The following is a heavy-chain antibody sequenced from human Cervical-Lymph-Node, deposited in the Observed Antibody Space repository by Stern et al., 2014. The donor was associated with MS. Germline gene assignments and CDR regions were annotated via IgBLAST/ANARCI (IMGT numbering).Heavy chain of an antibody. J-gene: IGHJ5*02. CDR3: ARGSGDNWFDP. D-gene: IGHD3-10*01. Sequence: QVQLVQSGAEVKKPGSSVKASCKSSGGISWVRQAPGQGLEWMGGVIPFVGISNYAQKFQGRVTITADTSTNTTYLHLSRLTSADTAVYYCARGSGDNWFDPWGQGTLVTVSS. CDR1: GG. CDR2: VIPFVGIS. V-gene: IGHV1-69*04.